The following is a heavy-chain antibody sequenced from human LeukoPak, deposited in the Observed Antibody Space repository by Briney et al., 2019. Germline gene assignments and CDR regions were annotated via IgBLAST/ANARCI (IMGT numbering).Heavy chain of an antibody. J-gene: IGHJ6*02. Sequence: PSETLSLTCTVSGGSISSSYWSWIRQPPGKGLEWIRYIDYSGSTDYNPSLKSRVTISVDTSKNQFSLKLSSVTAADTAVYYCAREGIAVAGPMDVWGQGTTVTVSS. CDR3: AREGIAVAGPMDV. CDR1: GGSISSSY. CDR2: IDYSGST. V-gene: IGHV4-59*01. D-gene: IGHD6-19*01.